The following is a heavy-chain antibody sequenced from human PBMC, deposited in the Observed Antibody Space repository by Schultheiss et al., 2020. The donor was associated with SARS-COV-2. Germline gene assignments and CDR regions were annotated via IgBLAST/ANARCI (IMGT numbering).Heavy chain of an antibody. J-gene: IGHJ6*02. V-gene: IGHV1-18*01. CDR2: ISAYNGNT. Sequence: ASVKVSCKASGYTFTSYGISWVRQAPGQGLEWMGWISAYNGNTNYAQKLQGGVTMTTDTSTSTAYMELRSLRSDDTAVYYCARDRKGGDSSGWYYYYYGMDVWGQGTTVTVSS. CDR3: ARDRKGGDSSGWYYYYYGMDV. CDR1: GYTFTSYG. D-gene: IGHD6-19*01.